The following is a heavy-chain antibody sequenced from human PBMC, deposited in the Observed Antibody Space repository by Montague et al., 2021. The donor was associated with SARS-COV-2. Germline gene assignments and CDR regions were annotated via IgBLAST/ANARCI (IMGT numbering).Heavy chain of an antibody. CDR1: GGSFSGYY. D-gene: IGHD2-2*01. J-gene: IGHJ6*02. V-gene: IGHV4-34*01. CDR2: INHSGST. CDR3: ARVRAVPAGMGIFSLGRSYYGMDV. Sequence: SETLSLTCAVYGGSFSGYYWSWIRQPPGKGLEWIGEINHSGSTNYNPSLKSRVTISVDTSKNQFSLTLSSVTAADTAVYYCARVRAVPAGMGIFSLGRSYYGMDVWGQGTTVTVSS.